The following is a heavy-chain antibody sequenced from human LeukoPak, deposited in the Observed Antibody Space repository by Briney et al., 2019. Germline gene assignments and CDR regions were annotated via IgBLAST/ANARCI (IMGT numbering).Heavy chain of an antibody. CDR3: ARDRVTGWFDP. CDR2: IYTSGIT. J-gene: IGHJ5*02. D-gene: IGHD2-8*02. CDR1: GGSVSSGSYY. Sequence: SQTLSLTCTVSGGSVSSGSYYWTWIRQPAGTGLEWIGRIYTSGITNYNPSLKSRVTISLDTSKNQFSLKLSSVTAADTAVYYCARDRVTGWFDPWGQGTLVTVSS. V-gene: IGHV4-61*02.